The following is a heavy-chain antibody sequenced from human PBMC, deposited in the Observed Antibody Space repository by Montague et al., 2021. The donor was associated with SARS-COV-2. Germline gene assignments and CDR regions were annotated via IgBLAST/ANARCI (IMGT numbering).Heavy chain of an antibody. CDR1: GGSISSSTYY. CDR3: ARTSKLRASSSGNYYDHAMDV. J-gene: IGHJ6*02. Sequence: SETLSLTCNVSGGSISSSTYYWGWIRQPPGKGLEWIGNLYNGGTTYYSPSLKSRVTISVDTSKNRFSLNMASVTAADTAVYYCARTSKLRASSSGNYYDHAMDVWGQGTTVTVSS. V-gene: IGHV4-39*02. CDR2: LYNGGTT. D-gene: IGHD3-22*01.